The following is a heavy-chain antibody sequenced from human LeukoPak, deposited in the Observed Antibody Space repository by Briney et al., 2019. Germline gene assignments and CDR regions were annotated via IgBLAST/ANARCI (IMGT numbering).Heavy chain of an antibody. V-gene: IGHV3-53*01. D-gene: IGHD5-12*01. CDR2: IYSGGST. J-gene: IGHJ4*02. Sequence: GGSLRLSCAASGFTVSSNYMSWVRQAPGKGLEWVSVIYSGGSTYYADSVKGRFTISRDNSKNTLYLQMNSLRAEDTAVYYCARDHVDIVATIGYSYTTLDYWGQGTLVTVSS. CDR1: GFTVSSNY. CDR3: ARDHVDIVATIGYSYTTLDY.